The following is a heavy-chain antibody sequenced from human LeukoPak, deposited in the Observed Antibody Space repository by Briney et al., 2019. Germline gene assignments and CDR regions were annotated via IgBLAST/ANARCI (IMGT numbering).Heavy chain of an antibody. J-gene: IGHJ4*02. D-gene: IGHD1-26*01. CDR3: ASGSSVGAIDY. CDR1: GGSISSYY. CDR2: IYYSGST. V-gene: IGHV4-59*01. Sequence: SETLSLTCTVSGGSISSYYWSWIRQPPGKGLGWIGYIYYSGSTNYNPSLKSRVTISVDTSKNQFSLKLSSVTAADTAVYYCASGSSVGAIDYWGQGTLVTVSS.